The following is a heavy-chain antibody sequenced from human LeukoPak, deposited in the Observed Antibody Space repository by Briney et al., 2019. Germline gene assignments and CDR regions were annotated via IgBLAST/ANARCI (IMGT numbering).Heavy chain of an antibody. J-gene: IGHJ5*02. CDR2: IDKKDKGYATAT. CDR3: TRDSGTYNWFDP. Sequence: GGSLRLSCAVSGFTFSGSAIHWVRQSSGKGLEWVGQIDKKDKGYATATAFAASVKGRFTISRDDSINTAYLQMKSLKTEDTALYYCTRDSGTYNWFDPWGQGTLVTVSS. D-gene: IGHD1-26*01. V-gene: IGHV3-73*01. CDR1: GFTFSGSA.